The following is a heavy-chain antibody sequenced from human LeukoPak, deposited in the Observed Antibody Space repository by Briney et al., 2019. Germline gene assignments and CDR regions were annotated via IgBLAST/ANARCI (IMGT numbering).Heavy chain of an antibody. V-gene: IGHV3-30*04. CDR1: EFTFSSYA. CDR3: AKVGSIGIVVVVPGIDY. Sequence: GGSLRLSCAASEFTFSSYAMYWVRQAPDQGLEWVALISYDGTNKYYADSVKGRFTISRDNSKNTLYLQMNSLRAEDTAVYYCAKVGSIGIVVVVPGIDYWGQGTLVTVSS. J-gene: IGHJ4*02. CDR2: ISYDGTNK. D-gene: IGHD2-15*01.